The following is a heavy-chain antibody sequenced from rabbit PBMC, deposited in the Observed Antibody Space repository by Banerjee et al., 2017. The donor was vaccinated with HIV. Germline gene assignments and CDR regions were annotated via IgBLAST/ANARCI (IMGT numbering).Heavy chain of an antibody. D-gene: IGHD6-1*01. CDR3: ARGDLGYGGATEL. CDR1: GFSFSNKAV. Sequence: QEQLVESGGGLVKPEGSLKLSCTASGFSFSNKAVMCWVRQAPGKGLEWIACINAVTGKAVYASWAKGRFTFSKTSSTTVTLQMTSLTAADTATYFCARGDLGYGGATELWGPGTLVTVS. CDR2: INAVTGKA. J-gene: IGHJ4*01. V-gene: IGHV1S45*01.